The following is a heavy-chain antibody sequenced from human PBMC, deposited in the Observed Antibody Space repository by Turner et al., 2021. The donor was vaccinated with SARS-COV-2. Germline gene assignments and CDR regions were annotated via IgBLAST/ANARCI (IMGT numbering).Heavy chain of an antibody. CDR1: GGSISSSGYS. V-gene: IGHV4-39*01. Sequence: LQLQESGPGLVKPSETLSLPCTVSGGSISSSGYSWGWIRQAPGMWLEWIGSIYYGGSTYYNPSLKSRFTISVDTSKNQFSLKLSSVTAADTAGYYCAGHAYGSGSYYPDDYWGQGTLVTVSS. CDR3: AGHAYGSGSYYPDDY. J-gene: IGHJ4*02. D-gene: IGHD3-10*01. CDR2: IYYGGST.